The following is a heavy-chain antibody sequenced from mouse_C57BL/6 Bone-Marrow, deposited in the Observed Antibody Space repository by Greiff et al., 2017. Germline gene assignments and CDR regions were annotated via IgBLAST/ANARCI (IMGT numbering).Heavy chain of an antibody. CDR1: GFSLSTFGMG. D-gene: IGHD1-1*01. Sequence: QVTLKVSGPGILQPSQTLSLTCSFSGFSLSTFGMGVGWIRQPSGKGLEWLAHLWGDDDKYYNPALKSSLTISMDTSKNRGFLKIANVGTADTATYDCARYYYSSSHYYAMDYWGQGTSVTVSS. CDR3: ARYYYSSSHYYAMDY. CDR2: LWGDDDK. V-gene: IGHV8-8*01. J-gene: IGHJ4*01.